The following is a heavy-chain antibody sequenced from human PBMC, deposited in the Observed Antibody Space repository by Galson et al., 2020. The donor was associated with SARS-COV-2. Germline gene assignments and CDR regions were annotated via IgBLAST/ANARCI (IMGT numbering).Heavy chain of an antibody. CDR1: GFTFSSYG. Sequence: GGSLRLSCAASGFTFSSYGMHWVRQAPGKGLEWVAVISYDGSNKYYADSVKGRFTISRDNSKNTLYLQMNSLRAEDTAVYYCAKEDYGSGSYQDYWGQGTLVTVSS. V-gene: IGHV3-30*18. CDR3: AKEDYGSGSYQDY. J-gene: IGHJ4*02. D-gene: IGHD3-10*01. CDR2: ISYDGSNK.